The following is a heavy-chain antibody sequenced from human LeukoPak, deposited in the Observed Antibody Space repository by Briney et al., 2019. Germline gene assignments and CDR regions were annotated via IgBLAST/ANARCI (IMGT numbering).Heavy chain of an antibody. CDR2: IYNSGST. J-gene: IGHJ4*02. V-gene: IGHV4-38-2*02. CDR1: GASISSGEYY. D-gene: IGHD3-22*01. Sequence: SETLSLTCTVSGASISSGEYYWRWIRQPPGKELEWIVSIYNSGSTYYNPSLKSRVTISVNTSKNQFSLKLSSVAAADTAVYYCSRREEKSCYYLIDYWGQGTLVTVSS. CDR3: SRREEKSCYYLIDY.